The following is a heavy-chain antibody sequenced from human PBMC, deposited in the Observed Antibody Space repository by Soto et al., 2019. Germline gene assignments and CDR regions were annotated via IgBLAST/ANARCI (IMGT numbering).Heavy chain of an antibody. CDR2: IKQDGSEK. J-gene: IGHJ6*02. V-gene: IGHV3-7*03. CDR3: ARDRHLTGAPRGMDV. Sequence: GGSLRLSCAASGLTFSTYDMTWVRQAPGKGLEWVANIKQDGSEKYYVDSVKGRFTISRDNAKNSVYLQMNSLRAEDTAVYYCARDRHLTGAPRGMDVWGQGTKVTVSS. CDR1: GLTFSTYD. D-gene: IGHD1-20*01.